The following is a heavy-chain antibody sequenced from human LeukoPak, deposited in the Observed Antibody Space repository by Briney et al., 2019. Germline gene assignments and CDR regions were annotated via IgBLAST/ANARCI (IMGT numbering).Heavy chain of an antibody. J-gene: IGHJ4*02. V-gene: IGHV3-23*01. CDR3: AKGSRSYDSSGYHWDY. CDR2: ISGSGGST. CDR1: GFTFSSYA. D-gene: IGHD3-22*01. Sequence: PGGSLRLSCAASGFTFSSYAMSWVRQAPGKGLEWVSTISGSGGSTYYADSVKGRFTISRDNSKNTVCLQVNSLRAEDTAVYYCAKGSRSYDSSGYHWDYWGQGTLVTVSS.